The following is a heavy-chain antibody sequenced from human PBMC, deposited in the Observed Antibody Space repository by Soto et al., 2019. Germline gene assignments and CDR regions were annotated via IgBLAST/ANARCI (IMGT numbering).Heavy chain of an antibody. V-gene: IGHV4-61*01. CDR2: IYYSGST. CDR1: VGSVSSGSYY. D-gene: IGHD2-2*01. J-gene: IGHJ3*02. CDR3: ARHTEYCSSTSCPRDVFDI. Sequence: SETLSLTXTVSVGSVSSGSYYWSWIRQPPGKGLEWIGYIYYSGSTNYNPSLKGRVTISVDTSKNQFSLKLSSVTAADTAVYYCARHTEYCSSTSCPRDVFDIWGQGTMVTVSS.